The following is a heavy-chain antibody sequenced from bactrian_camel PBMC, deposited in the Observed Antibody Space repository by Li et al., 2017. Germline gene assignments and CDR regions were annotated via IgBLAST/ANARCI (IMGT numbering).Heavy chain of an antibody. V-gene: IGHV3S55*01. J-gene: IGHJ4*01. Sequence: LVESGGGSAQAGGSMRLSCTGTTPWMNSNVCLGWFREAPGKEREGVAIIDTDGSTFYADSVKGRFTVSRDNAKNTLYLEMSSLKAEDTAVYYCAADSSSWRLHHWGQGTQVTVS. CDR3: AADSSSWRLHH. CDR2: IDTDGST. CDR1: TPWMNSNV. D-gene: IGHD6*01.